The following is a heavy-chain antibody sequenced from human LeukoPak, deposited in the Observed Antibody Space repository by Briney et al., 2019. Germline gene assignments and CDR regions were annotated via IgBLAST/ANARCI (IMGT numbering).Heavy chain of an antibody. D-gene: IGHD2-2*01. Sequence: GGSLRLSCAASGFTFSSYGMHWVRQAPGKGLEWVAFIRYDGSNKYYADSVKGRFTISRDNSKNTLYLQMNSLRAEDTAVYYCAKVLQLLFYFDYWGQGTLVTVSS. CDR1: GFTFSSYG. CDR2: IRYDGSNK. J-gene: IGHJ4*02. CDR3: AKVLQLLFYFDY. V-gene: IGHV3-30*02.